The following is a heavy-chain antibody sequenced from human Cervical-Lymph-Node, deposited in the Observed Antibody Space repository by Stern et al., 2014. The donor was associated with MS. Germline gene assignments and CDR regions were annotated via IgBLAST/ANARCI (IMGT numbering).Heavy chain of an antibody. CDR2: IEDTGRT. J-gene: IGHJ4*02. Sequence: QLQLQESGPGLVKPSETLSRTCTVSGGSISSSYYWGWIRQSSGKGLEWIGSIEDTGRTFYNPSLKSRVTISADTSKNQFSLNLSSLTAADTAVYYCVRQVTVRSRFDYWGQGTLVTVSS. D-gene: IGHD4-11*01. CDR1: GGSISSSYY. CDR3: VRQVTVRSRFDY. V-gene: IGHV4-39*01.